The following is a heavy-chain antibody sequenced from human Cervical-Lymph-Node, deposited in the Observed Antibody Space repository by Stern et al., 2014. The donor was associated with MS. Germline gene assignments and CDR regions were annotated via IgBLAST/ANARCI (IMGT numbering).Heavy chain of an antibody. D-gene: IGHD2/OR15-2a*01. CDR1: GFTFSNAW. CDR2: IKSKNDGGTI. V-gene: IGHV3-15*01. Sequence: EVQLVQSGGGLVKPGGSLRLSCTASGFTFSNAWMSWVRQAPGKGLEWVARIKSKNDGGTIDYAAPVIGRFTISRDDSKKTLYLQMNSLKTEDTAMYYCATNTLWGQGTLGTV. CDR3: ATNTL. J-gene: IGHJ4*02.